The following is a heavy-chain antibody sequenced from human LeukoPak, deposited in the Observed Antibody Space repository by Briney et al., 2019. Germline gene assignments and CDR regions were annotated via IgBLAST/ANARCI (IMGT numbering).Heavy chain of an antibody. CDR2: ISGSGGST. D-gene: IGHD3-9*01. J-gene: IGHJ5*02. CDR3: VKYGGILTGSRRVDP. V-gene: IGHV3-23*01. Sequence: PGGSLRLSCAASGFTFSSYAMSWVRQAPGKGLEWVSAISGSGGSTYYADSVKGRFAISRDNSKNTLYLQMNSLRAEDTAVYYCVKYGGILTGSRRVDPWGQGTLVTVYS. CDR1: GFTFSSYA.